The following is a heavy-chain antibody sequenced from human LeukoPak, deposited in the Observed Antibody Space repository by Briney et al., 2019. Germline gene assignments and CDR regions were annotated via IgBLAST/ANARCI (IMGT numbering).Heavy chain of an antibody. Sequence: PGGSLRLSCAASGFTFSTSPMNWVRQAPGKGLEWVSAISGSGGSTYYADSVKGRFTISRDNSKNTLYLQMNSLRAEDTAVYYCAKEDGWYQSITFDYWGQGTLVTVSS. J-gene: IGHJ4*02. D-gene: IGHD6-19*01. CDR1: GFTFSTSP. CDR3: AKEDGWYQSITFDY. V-gene: IGHV3-23*01. CDR2: ISGSGGST.